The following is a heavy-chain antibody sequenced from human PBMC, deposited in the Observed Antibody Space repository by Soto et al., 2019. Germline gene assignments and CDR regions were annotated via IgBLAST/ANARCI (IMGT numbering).Heavy chain of an antibody. CDR2: INHSGST. D-gene: IGHD3-3*01. CDR1: GGSFSGYY. V-gene: IGHV4-34*01. CDR3: ARASLYYDFWSGYGMDV. J-gene: IGHJ6*02. Sequence: SETLSLTSAVYGGSFSGYYWSWIRQPPWKWLEWIGEINHSGSTNYNPSLKSRVTISVDTSKNQFSLKLSSVTAADTAVYYCARASLYYDFWSGYGMDVWGQGTTVTVSS.